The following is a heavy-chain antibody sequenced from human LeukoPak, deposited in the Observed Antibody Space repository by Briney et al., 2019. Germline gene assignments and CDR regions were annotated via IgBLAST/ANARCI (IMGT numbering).Heavy chain of an antibody. CDR1: GYTLTELS. CDR3: ATGTELAEGYYFDY. CDR2: FDPEDGET. V-gene: IGHV1-24*01. Sequence: GASVKVSCKVSGYTLTELSMHWVRQAPGKGLEWMGGFDPEDGETIYAQKFQGRVTMTEDTSTDTAYMELSSLRSEDTAVYYCATGTELAEGYYFDYWGQGTLVTVSS. D-gene: IGHD3-10*01. J-gene: IGHJ4*02.